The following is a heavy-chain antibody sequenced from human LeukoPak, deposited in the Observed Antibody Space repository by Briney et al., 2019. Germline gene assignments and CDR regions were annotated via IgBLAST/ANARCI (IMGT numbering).Heavy chain of an antibody. CDR3: ARHCFSSGCLIDY. D-gene: IGHD6-19*01. V-gene: IGHV4-30-2*06. J-gene: IGHJ4*02. Sequence: SQTLSLTCTVSGASISDGGYPWRWIRQSPGKGLEWIGYIYHSGSTAYFPSLKSRVSISVDKSRNQFSLKLTSVTAADTAVYYCARHCFSSGCLIDYWGQGTLVTVSS. CDR2: IYHSGST. CDR1: GASISDGGYP.